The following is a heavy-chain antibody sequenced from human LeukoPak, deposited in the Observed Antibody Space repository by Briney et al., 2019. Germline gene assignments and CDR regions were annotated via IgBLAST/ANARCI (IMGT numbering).Heavy chain of an antibody. CDR2: ISGSGGST. CDR1: GFTFSSYA. D-gene: IGHD6-6*01. Sequence: PGGSLRLSCAASGFTFSSYAMSWVRQAPGKGLEWVSAISGSGGSTYYAGSVKGRFTISRDNSKNTLYLQMNSLRAEDTAVYYCATMGFIAAALDYWGQGTLVTVSS. CDR3: ATMGFIAAALDY. J-gene: IGHJ4*02. V-gene: IGHV3-23*01.